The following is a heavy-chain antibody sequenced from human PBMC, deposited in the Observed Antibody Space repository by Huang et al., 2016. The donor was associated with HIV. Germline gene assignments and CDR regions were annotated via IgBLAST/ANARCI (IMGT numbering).Heavy chain of an antibody. Sequence: QVQLQQWGAGLLRPSETLSLTCAVYGGSFSGSYGTWIRQPPGKGLEWIGEINHSESTNYKPSLKSLVTISVDTSRNQFSLTLTSVTAADTAVYYCARGQGGYYYYYMDVWGKGTTVTVSS. CDR3: ARGQGGYYYYYMDV. V-gene: IGHV4-34*01. CDR2: INHSEST. CDR1: GGSFSGSY. J-gene: IGHJ6*03.